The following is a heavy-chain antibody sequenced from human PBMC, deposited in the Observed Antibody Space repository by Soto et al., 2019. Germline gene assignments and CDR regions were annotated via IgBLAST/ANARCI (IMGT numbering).Heavy chain of an antibody. V-gene: IGHV4-34*01. Sequence: SETLSLTCAVYGGSFSGYYWSWIRQPPGKGLEWIGEINHSGSTNYNPSLKSRVTISVDTSKNQFSLKLSSVTAADTSVYYCARAKGDYDSSGYYHYYYGMDVWGQGTTVT. CDR1: GGSFSGYY. CDR3: ARAKGDYDSSGYYHYYYGMDV. CDR2: INHSGST. J-gene: IGHJ6*02. D-gene: IGHD3-22*01.